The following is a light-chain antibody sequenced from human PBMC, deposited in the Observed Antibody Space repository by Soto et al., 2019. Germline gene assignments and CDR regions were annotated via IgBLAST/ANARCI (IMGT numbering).Light chain of an antibody. CDR2: GAS. J-gene: IGKJ5*01. CDR1: QSVSSN. V-gene: IGKV3-15*01. Sequence: EIVMTQSPATLSVSPGERATLSCRASQSVSSNLAWYQQKPGQAPRLLIYGASTRATAIPARFSGSGSGTDFTLTISSLEPEDFAVYYCQQRSNWPPITFGQGTRLEI. CDR3: QQRSNWPPIT.